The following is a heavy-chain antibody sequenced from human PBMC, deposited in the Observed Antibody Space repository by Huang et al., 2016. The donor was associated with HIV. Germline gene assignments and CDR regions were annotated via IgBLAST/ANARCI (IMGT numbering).Heavy chain of an antibody. D-gene: IGHD6-19*01. Sequence: QVQLRQWGAGLVKPSETLSLTCAVYGGSFSGYYWTWIRQSPGKGMEWTGAINHIGKTNYQPSLKSRVTISKDTAKKQFSLQLTSVAAADTGVYFCAREKAADSAWYGVYYFDYWGEGALVTVTS. CDR2: INHIGKT. CDR3: AREKAADSAWYGVYYFDY. V-gene: IGHV4-34*01. J-gene: IGHJ4*02. CDR1: GGSFSGYY.